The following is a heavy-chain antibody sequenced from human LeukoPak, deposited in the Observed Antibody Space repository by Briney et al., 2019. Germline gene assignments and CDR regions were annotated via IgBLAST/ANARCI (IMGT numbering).Heavy chain of an antibody. D-gene: IGHD3/OR15-3a*01. CDR1: GGTFSSYT. CDR2: IIPILGIA. CDR3: ASGTGGMVYDY. Sequence: VASVKVSRKASGGTFSSYTISWVRQAPGQGLEWMGRIIPILGIANYAQKFQGRVTITADKSTSTAYMELSSLRSEDTAVYYCASGTGGMVYDYWGQGTLVTVSS. V-gene: IGHV1-69*02. J-gene: IGHJ4*02.